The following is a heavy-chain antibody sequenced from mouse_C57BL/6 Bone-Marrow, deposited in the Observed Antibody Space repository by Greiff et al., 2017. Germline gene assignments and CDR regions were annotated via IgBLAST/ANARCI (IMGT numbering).Heavy chain of an antibody. CDR2: IYPGDGDT. Sequence: QVQLQQSGPELVKPGASVKISCKASGYAFSSSWMNWVKQRPGKGLEWIGRIYPGDGDTNYNGKFKGKATLTADKSSSTAYMQLSSLTSEDSAVYFCARWGNYVDYYAMDYWGQGTSVTVSS. CDR3: ARWGNYVDYYAMDY. D-gene: IGHD2-1*01. CDR1: GYAFSSSW. J-gene: IGHJ4*01. V-gene: IGHV1-82*01.